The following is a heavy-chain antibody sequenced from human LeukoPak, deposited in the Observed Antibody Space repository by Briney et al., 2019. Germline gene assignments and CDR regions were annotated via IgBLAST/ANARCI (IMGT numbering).Heavy chain of an antibody. J-gene: IGHJ4*02. D-gene: IGHD1-26*01. CDR2: IKQDGSTK. CDR1: GFTFTNSW. Sequence: PGGSLRLSCAASGFTFTNSWMAWVRQAPGKGLEWVANIKQDGSTKHYVNSRKARFTIPRHNPKNSLYLQMNNLRADDTAVYYCPRDTDGSLDYWGQGILVTVAS. CDR3: PRDTDGSLDY. V-gene: IGHV3-7*01.